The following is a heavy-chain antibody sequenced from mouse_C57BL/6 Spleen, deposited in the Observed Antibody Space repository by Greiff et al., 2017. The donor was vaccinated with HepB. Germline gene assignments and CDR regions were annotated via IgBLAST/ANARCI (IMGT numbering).Heavy chain of an antibody. CDR3: ARVPYYWYFDV. CDR2: INYDGSST. Sequence: EVKLVESEGGLVQPGSSMKLSCTASGFTFSDYYMAWVRQVPEKGLEWVANINYDGSSTYYLDSLKSRFIISRDNAKNILYLQMSSLKSEDTATYYCARVPYYWYFDVWGTGTTVTVSS. J-gene: IGHJ1*03. CDR1: GFTFSDYY. V-gene: IGHV5-16*01.